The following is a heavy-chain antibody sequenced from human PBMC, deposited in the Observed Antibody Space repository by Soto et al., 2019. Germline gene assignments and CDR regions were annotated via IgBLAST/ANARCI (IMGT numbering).Heavy chain of an antibody. Sequence: QVQLQQWGAGLLKPSETLSLTCAVYGGSFSDYYWSWIRQPPGKGLEWIGEINHSGSINYNPSLKSRVTISVDTSKNQFSLKLSSVTAADTAVYYCAREGRYYASGRFWWFDPWGQGTLVTVSS. D-gene: IGHD3-10*01. J-gene: IGHJ5*02. CDR1: GGSFSDYY. V-gene: IGHV4-34*01. CDR3: AREGRYYASGRFWWFDP. CDR2: INHSGSI.